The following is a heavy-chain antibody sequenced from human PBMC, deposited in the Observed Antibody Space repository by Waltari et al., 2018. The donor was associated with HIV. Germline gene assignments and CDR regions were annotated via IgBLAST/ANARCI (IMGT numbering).Heavy chain of an antibody. CDR3: ARDPVLWFGEFYGMDV. V-gene: IGHV1-2*06. CDR1: GYTFTGYY. D-gene: IGHD3-10*01. CDR2: INPNSGGT. Sequence: QVQLVQSGAEVKKPGASVKVSCKASGYTFTGYYMHWVRQAPGQGLEWMGRINPNSGGTNYAQKFQGRVTMTRDTSISTAYMELSRLRSDDTAVYYCARDPVLWFGEFYGMDVWGQGTTVTVSS. J-gene: IGHJ6*02.